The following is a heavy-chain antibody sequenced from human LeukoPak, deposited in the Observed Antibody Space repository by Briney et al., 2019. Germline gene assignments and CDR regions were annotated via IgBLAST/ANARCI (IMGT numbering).Heavy chain of an antibody. CDR2: IYYSGST. V-gene: IGHV4-59*01. CDR3: ASAGYDGDFWSGYYFPY. Sequence: SETLSLTCTVSGGSISSYYWSWIRQPPGKGLEWIGYIYYSGSTNYNPSLKSRVTISVDTSKNQFSLKLSSVTAADTAVYYCASAGYDGDFWSGYYFPYWGQGTLVTVSS. D-gene: IGHD3-3*01. CDR1: GGSISSYY. J-gene: IGHJ4*02.